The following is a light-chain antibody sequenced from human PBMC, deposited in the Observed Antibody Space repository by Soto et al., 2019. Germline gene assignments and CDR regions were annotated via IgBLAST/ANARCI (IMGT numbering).Light chain of an antibody. CDR1: SSDVGSYDA. V-gene: IGLV2-23*02. CDR3: CSYAGTSYV. J-gene: IGLJ1*01. CDR2: EVN. Sequence: QSVLTQPASVSGSPGQLITISCTGTSSDVGSYDAVSWYQHHPGKVPKLMIYEVNKRPSGVSYRFSGSKSGNTASLTISGLQAEDEADYSSCSYAGTSYVFGSGTKDTDL.